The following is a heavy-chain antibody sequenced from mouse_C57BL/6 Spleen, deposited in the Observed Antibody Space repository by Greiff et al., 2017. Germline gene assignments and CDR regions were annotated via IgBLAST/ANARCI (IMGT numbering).Heavy chain of an antibody. Sequence: QVQLQQPGAELVKPGASVKLSCKASGYTFTSYWMHWVKQRPGRGLEWIGRIDPNSGGTKYNEKFKSKATLTVDKPSSTAYMQLSSLSSEYSAVYYCARLTAQATGYFDYWGQGTTLTVSS. CDR2: IDPNSGGT. CDR3: ARLTAQATGYFDY. V-gene: IGHV1-72*01. D-gene: IGHD3-2*02. J-gene: IGHJ2*01. CDR1: GYTFTSYW.